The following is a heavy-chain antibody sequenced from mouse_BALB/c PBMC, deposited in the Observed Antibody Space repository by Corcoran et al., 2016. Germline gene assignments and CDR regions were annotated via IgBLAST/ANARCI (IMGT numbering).Heavy chain of an antibody. CDR1: GYTFTTAG. CDR3: AREGLLLAMDY. Sequence: QIQLVQSGPELKKPGETVRISCKASGYTFTTAGMQWVQKMPGKGLKWIGWINTHYGVPKYAEVFKGRLAFSLETSASTAYLQISNLKNEDTATDFWAREGLLLAMDYWGQGTSVTVSS. D-gene: IGHD1-1*01. J-gene: IGHJ4*01. V-gene: IGHV9-4*02. CDR2: INTHYGVP.